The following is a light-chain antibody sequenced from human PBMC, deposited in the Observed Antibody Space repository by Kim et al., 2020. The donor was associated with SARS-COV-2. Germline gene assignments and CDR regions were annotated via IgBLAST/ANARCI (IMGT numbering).Light chain of an antibody. Sequence: DIQMTQSPSSLSASVGDGVTITCRASHGINRDLAWYQQRPGKVPKLLIYGASTLQSGVPSRFSGGGSGTDFTLTISGLQPEDVATYYCQKYNSAPWTFGQGTKVDIK. J-gene: IGKJ1*01. V-gene: IGKV1-27*01. CDR3: QKYNSAPWT. CDR1: HGINRD. CDR2: GAS.